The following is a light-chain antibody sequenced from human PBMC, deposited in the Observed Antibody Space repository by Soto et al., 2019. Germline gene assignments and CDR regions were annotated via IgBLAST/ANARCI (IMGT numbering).Light chain of an antibody. V-gene: IGKV3-11*01. Sequence: EIVLTQSPCTLSLSPGDRATLSCRASQSIRRSLAWYQQKPGQAPRLLIYETSTRATGIPARFSGSGSGTDFTLTIFSLKTEDSAVYYCQQRGEWPPGATFGQGTRLEIK. CDR1: QSIRRS. CDR2: ETS. J-gene: IGKJ5*01. CDR3: QQRGEWPPGAT.